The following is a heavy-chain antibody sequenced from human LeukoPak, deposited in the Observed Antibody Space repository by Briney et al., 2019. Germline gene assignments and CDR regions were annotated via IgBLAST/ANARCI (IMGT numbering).Heavy chain of an antibody. J-gene: IGHJ4*02. CDR2: ISGSGRTI. D-gene: IGHD5-18*01. V-gene: IGHV3-23*01. Sequence: GGSLRLSCAASGFILNNHAMTWVRQAPGKGLQWISVISGSGRTIEYEDSVKGRFTISRDNSKNTVSLQMNNLRAEDTAIYYCAKNVMVKRYIDYWGQGTPVTVSS. CDR3: AKNVMVKRYIDY. CDR1: GFILNNHA.